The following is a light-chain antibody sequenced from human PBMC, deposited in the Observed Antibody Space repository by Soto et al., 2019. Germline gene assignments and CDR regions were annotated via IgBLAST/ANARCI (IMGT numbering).Light chain of an antibody. V-gene: IGKV3-15*01. CDR3: QQRSDWPPIT. J-gene: IGKJ5*01. Sequence: EIVMTQSPDTLSVSPGVRATLSFSSSQSVSDKVAWYQQTSGQPPKLLIYDTVSRAAGVPGRFSGSGSGTEFTLTISSLQSEDYGVYYCQQRSDWPPITFGQGTRLEIK. CDR1: QSVSDK. CDR2: DTV.